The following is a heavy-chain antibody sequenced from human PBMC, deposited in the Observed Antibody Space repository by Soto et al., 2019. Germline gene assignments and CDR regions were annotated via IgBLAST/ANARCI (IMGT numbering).Heavy chain of an antibody. CDR1: GFTLSDHY. D-gene: IGHD1-26*01. V-gene: IGHV3-72*01. CDR3: ARWVSGSPDN. J-gene: IGHJ4*02. Sequence: EVQLVESGGGLVQPGGSLRLSCAASGFTLSDHYIDWVRQAPGKGLEWVGRTKNKANRYTTEYAASVNGRFTISRDDSKNSLYLQMNSLKTEDTAVYYCARWVSGSPDNWGQGTLVTVSS. CDR2: TKNKANRYTT.